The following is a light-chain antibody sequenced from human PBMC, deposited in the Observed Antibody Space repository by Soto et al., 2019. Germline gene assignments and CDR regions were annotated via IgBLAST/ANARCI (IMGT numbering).Light chain of an antibody. J-gene: IGKJ3*01. V-gene: IGKV1-33*01. CDR2: DAS. Sequence: DLQMTQSPSSLSASVGDRVTITCQASQDVKTYLNWYQQKPGKVPKLLIYDASKLEAGVPSRFRGSGSGTDFTLTITSLQPEDTATYYCQEYGVVPRFGLGTKLNIK. CDR3: QEYGVVPR. CDR1: QDVKTY.